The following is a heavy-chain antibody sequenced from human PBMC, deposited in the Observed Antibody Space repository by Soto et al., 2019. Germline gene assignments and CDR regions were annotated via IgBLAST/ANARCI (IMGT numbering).Heavy chain of an antibody. V-gene: IGHV3-20*04. Sequence: GGSLRLSCAASGFTFDDYGMSWVRQAPGKGLEWVSGINWNGGSTGYADSVKGRFTISRDNAKNSLYLQMNSLRAEDTALYYCAREPSMITFGGVHGGAPDYWGQGTLVTVSS. CDR3: AREPSMITFGGVHGGAPDY. D-gene: IGHD3-16*01. CDR2: INWNGGST. CDR1: GFTFDDYG. J-gene: IGHJ4*02.